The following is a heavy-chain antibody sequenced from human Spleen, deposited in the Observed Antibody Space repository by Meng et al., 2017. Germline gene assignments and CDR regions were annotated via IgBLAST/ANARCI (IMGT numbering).Heavy chain of an antibody. CDR2: INHSGST. V-gene: IGHV4-34*02. Sequence: QGKLQEWGAGLLKPSETLALTCVGSGGSFSDYYWSWIRQPPGKGLEWIGEINHSGSTNYNPSLESRATISVDTSQNNLSLKLSSVTAADSAVYYCARRVDHYDSSCYHTWFDPWGQGSLVTVSS. D-gene: IGHD3-22*01. CDR1: GGSFSDYY. J-gene: IGHJ5*02. CDR3: ARRVDHYDSSCYHTWFDP.